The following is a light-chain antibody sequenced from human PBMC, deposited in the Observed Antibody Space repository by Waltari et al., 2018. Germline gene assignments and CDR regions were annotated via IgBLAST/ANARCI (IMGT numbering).Light chain of an antibody. CDR1: QSVSSS. Sequence: IVLTQSPATLSLSPGERATLSCWASQSVSSSLAWYQQKPGQAPRLLIYDASNRATGIPARFSGSGSGTDFTLTISSLEPEDFAVYYCQHRSNWPLTFGGGTKVEI. J-gene: IGKJ4*01. CDR3: QHRSNWPLT. CDR2: DAS. V-gene: IGKV3-11*01.